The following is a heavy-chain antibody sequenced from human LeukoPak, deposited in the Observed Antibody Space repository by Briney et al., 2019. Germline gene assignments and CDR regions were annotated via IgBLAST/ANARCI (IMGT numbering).Heavy chain of an antibody. CDR3: ARSTMVIPYYFDY. J-gene: IGHJ4*02. CDR1: GFTFSSYG. V-gene: IGHV3-23*01. Sequence: GGSLRLSCAASGFTFSSYGMSWVRQAPGKGLEWVSTISDSGGSTYYADSVKGRFTISRDNAKNSLYLQMNSLRAEDTAVYYCARSTMVIPYYFDYWGQGTLVTVSS. D-gene: IGHD3-10*01. CDR2: ISDSGGST.